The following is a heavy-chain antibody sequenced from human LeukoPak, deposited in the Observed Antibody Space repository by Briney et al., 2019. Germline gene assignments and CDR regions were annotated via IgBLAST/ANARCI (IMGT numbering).Heavy chain of an antibody. CDR3: ASGEYTSSPQFDY. V-gene: IGHV3-48*01. Sequence: GGSLRLSCAASGFTFSSYSMNWVRQAPGKGLEWVSYISSSSSTIYYADSVKGRFTISRDNAKNSLYLQMNSLRAEDAAVYYCASGEYTSSPQFDYWGQGTLVTVSS. CDR1: GFTFSSYS. D-gene: IGHD6-6*01. CDR2: ISSSSSTI. J-gene: IGHJ4*02.